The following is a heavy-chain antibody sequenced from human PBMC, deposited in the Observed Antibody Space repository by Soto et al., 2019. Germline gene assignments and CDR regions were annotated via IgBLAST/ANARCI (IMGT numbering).Heavy chain of an antibody. CDR2: IYTSGGT. J-gene: IGHJ5*02. CDR1: GGSISSYY. V-gene: IGHV4-4*07. CDR3: ARDRCSGGSCYHNWFDP. D-gene: IGHD2-15*01. Sequence: SETLSLTCTVSGGSISSYYWSWIRQPAGKGLEWIGRIYTSGGTNYNPSLKSRVTMSVDTSKNQFSLKLSSVTAADTAVYYCARDRCSGGSCYHNWFDPWGQGTLVTVSS.